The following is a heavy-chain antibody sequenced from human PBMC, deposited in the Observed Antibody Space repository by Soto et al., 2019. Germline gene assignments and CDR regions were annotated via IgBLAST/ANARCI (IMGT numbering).Heavy chain of an antibody. J-gene: IGHJ6*02. V-gene: IGHV1-8*01. CDR2: MNPNSGNT. Sequence: DSVQVSCTASGYTFTSYDINWVRQATGQGLEWMGWMNPNSGNTGYAQKFQGRVTMTRNTSISTAYMELSSLRSEDTAVYYCARFRAAPYYYYRMDVWCQGNKVTVSS. D-gene: IGHD6-6*01. CDR3: ARFRAAPYYYYRMDV. CDR1: GYTFTSYD.